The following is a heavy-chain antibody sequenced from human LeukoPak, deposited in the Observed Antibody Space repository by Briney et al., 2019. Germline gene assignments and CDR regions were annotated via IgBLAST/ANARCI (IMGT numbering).Heavy chain of an antibody. Sequence: GGSLRLSCTVSGFTFSNYAMSWVRQSPGKGLEWVSAISSSGDTTYYADSVKGRFTVSRDNSQNTLYLQLNSLRAEDTAVYYCAKRDYYDSSGFSPLFQHWGQGTLVTVSS. CDR2: ISSSGDTT. CDR3: AKRDYYDSSGFSPLFQH. D-gene: IGHD3-22*01. CDR1: GFTFSNYA. V-gene: IGHV3-23*01. J-gene: IGHJ1*01.